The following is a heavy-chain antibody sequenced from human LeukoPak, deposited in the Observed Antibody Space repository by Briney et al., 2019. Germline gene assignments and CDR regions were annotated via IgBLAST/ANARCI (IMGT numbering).Heavy chain of an antibody. Sequence: SETLSLTCTVYGASFSGYYWTWIRQPPGKGLEWIGETNPSGSANYSPSLKSRVTISLDTPKNQFSLKLSSVTAADTAVYYCARARDRSDLTWGQGTLVTVSS. J-gene: IGHJ5*02. CDR2: TNPSGSA. CDR1: GASFSGYY. V-gene: IGHV4-34*01. D-gene: IGHD3-22*01. CDR3: ARARDRSDLT.